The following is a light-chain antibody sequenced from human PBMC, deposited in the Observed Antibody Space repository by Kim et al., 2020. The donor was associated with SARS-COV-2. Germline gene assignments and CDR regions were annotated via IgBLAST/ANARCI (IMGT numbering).Light chain of an antibody. CDR1: QSISSW. CDR3: QQYNSYPWT. CDR2: KAS. Sequence: DIQMTQSPSTLSASVGDRVTITCRASQSISSWLAWYQKKPGKAPKLLIYKASSLESGVPSRFSGRGSGTEFTLTISSLQPDDFATYYCQQYNSYPWTFGQGTKVDIK. J-gene: IGKJ1*01. V-gene: IGKV1-5*03.